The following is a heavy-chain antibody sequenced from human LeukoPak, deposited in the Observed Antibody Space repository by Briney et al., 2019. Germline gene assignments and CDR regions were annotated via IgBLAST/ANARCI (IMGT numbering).Heavy chain of an antibody. V-gene: IGHV4-39*01. CDR2: IYYSGST. Sequence: SETLSLTCTVSGGSISSSSYYWGWIRQPPGKGLEWIGSIYYSGSTYYNPSLKSRVTISVDTSKNQFSLKLSSVTAADTAVYYCATREAVAGTSIWAFDIWGQGTMVTVSS. CDR1: GGSISSSSYY. D-gene: IGHD6-19*01. CDR3: ATREAVAGTSIWAFDI. J-gene: IGHJ3*02.